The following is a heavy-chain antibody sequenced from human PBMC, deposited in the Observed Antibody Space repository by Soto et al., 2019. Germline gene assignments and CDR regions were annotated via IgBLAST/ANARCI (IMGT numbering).Heavy chain of an antibody. V-gene: IGHV3-13*01. Sequence: GVSLRLSCAPSGFTFSSYDMHRVRQATGKGLEWVSAIGTAGDTYYPGSVKRRFTISRENAKNSLYLQMNSLRAEDTAVYYCARAIEGPYYHYYGMDVWGQGSTVTVCS. CDR3: ARAIEGPYYHYYGMDV. J-gene: IGHJ6*02. CDR1: GFTFSSYD. CDR2: IGTAGDT. D-gene: IGHD3-16*02.